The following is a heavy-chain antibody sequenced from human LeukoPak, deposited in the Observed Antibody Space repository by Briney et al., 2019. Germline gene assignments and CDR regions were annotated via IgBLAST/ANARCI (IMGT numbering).Heavy chain of an antibody. V-gene: IGHV4-34*01. CDR1: GGSFSGYY. Sequence: PSETLSLTCAVYGGSFSGYYWSWIRQPPGKGLEWIGEINHSGSTNYNPSLKSRVTISVDTSKNQFSLKLSSVTAADTAVYYCARGGQWLVRRGGYYFDYWGQGTLVTVSS. CDR3: ARGGQWLVRRGGYYFDY. CDR2: INHSGST. J-gene: IGHJ4*02. D-gene: IGHD6-19*01.